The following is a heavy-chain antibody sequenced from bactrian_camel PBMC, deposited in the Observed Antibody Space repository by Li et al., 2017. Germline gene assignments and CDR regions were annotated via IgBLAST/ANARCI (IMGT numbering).Heavy chain of an antibody. CDR1: GNTASVTY. D-gene: IGHD7*01. V-gene: IGHV3S53*01. CDR2: IDNDGRA. J-gene: IGHJ4*01. Sequence: VQLVESGGGSVQAGGSLRLSCGAAGNTASVTYMGWFRQVPGKEREGVGHIDNDGRATYAESVKGRFTISRDNAKNTVYLQMNSLQPEDTAVYYCGRHPAIAGGGNYWAQGTQVTVS. CDR3: GRHPAIAGGGNY.